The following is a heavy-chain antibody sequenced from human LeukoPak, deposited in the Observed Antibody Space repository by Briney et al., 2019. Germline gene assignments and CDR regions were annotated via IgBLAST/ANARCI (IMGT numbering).Heavy chain of an antibody. CDR3: ARDSRRDYGDYAFFDY. V-gene: IGHV3-23*01. CDR2: IIGGGGST. J-gene: IGHJ4*02. Sequence: PGGSLRLSCAASGFTFSSYAMSWVRQAPGKGLEWVSTIIGGGGSTYYADSVKGRFTISRDNAKNSLYLQINSLRAEDTAVYYCARDSRRDYGDYAFFDYWGQGTLVTVSS. CDR1: GFTFSSYA. D-gene: IGHD4-17*01.